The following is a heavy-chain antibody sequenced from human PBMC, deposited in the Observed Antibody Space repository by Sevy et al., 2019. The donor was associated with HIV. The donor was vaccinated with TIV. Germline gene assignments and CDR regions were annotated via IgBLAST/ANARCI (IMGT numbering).Heavy chain of an antibody. CDR2: ISSSGSTI. V-gene: IGHV3-11*01. CDR3: ARDTQRRATTYYYYGMDV. D-gene: IGHD1-26*01. Sequence: SGYLRLSCAASGFTFSDYYMSWIRQAPGKGLEWVSYISSSGSTIYYADSVKGRFTISRDNAKNSLYLQMNSLRAEDTAVYYCARDTQRRATTYYYYGMDVWGQGTTVIVSS. J-gene: IGHJ6*02. CDR1: GFTFSDYY.